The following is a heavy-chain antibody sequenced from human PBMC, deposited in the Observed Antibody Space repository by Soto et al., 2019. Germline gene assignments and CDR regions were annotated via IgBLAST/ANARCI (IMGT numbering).Heavy chain of an antibody. CDR1: GGSISSGGYY. V-gene: IGHV4-31*03. D-gene: IGHD6-13*01. CDR2: IYYSGST. J-gene: IGHJ5*02. Sequence: KPSETLSLTCTVSGGSISSGGYYWSWIRQHPGKGLEWIGYIYYSGSTYYNPSLKSRVTISVDTSKNQFSLKLSSVTAADTAVYYCARYSSSWYGHWFDPWGQGTLVTVSS. CDR3: ARYSSSWYGHWFDP.